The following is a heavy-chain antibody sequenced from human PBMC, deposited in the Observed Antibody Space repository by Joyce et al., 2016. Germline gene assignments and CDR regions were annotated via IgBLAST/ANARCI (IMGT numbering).Heavy chain of an antibody. CDR1: GYTFSNNA. CDR2: ISYDASDK. Sequence: QVQLVESGGGVVQPGRSLRVSCAASGYTFSNNAMTWVRQAPGKGREWVAVISYDASDKYYADAVKGRFTISRDNSQNILYLQMNDVRTEDTAVYYCARDRGSYYDYLTGYFYFDNWGQGTPVTVSS. J-gene: IGHJ4*02. V-gene: IGHV3-30*04. D-gene: IGHD3-9*01. CDR3: ARDRGSYYDYLTGYFYFDN.